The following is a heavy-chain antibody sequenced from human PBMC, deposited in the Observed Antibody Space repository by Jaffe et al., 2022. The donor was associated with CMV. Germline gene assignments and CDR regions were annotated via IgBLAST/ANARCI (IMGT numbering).Heavy chain of an antibody. CDR1: GYDFTSQW. V-gene: IGHV5-51*01. D-gene: IGHD3-10*01. CDR2: IRPGDSAT. CDR3: AKWKAASGSDRQYSFDF. Sequence: EVQLVQSGAEVKKSGEPLKISCKGSGYDFTSQWIGWVRQMPGKGLECMGIIRPGDSATRYSPSFQGHVTISADKSINTAYLQWGSLKASDTAMYYCAKWKAASGSDRQYSFDFWGLGTLVTVSS. J-gene: IGHJ4*02.